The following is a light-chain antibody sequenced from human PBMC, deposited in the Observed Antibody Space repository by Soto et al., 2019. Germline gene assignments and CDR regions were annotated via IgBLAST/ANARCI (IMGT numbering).Light chain of an antibody. CDR3: AAWDDSLSVV. J-gene: IGLJ2*01. V-gene: IGLV1-47*01. CDR1: SSNIGNNY. CDR2: RNN. Sequence: QSVLTQPPSVSAAPGQKVTISCSGSSSNIGNNYVSWYQQLPGTAPKLLIYRNNQRPSGVPDRFSGSKSGTSASLAISGLRSEDEADYYCAAWDDSLSVVFGGGTQLTVL.